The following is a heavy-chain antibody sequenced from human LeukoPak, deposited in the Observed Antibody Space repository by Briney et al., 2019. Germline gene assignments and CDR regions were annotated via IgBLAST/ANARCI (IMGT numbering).Heavy chain of an antibody. CDR3: AKCGSTSCYAGNWFDP. CDR1: GFTFSSYG. V-gene: IGHV3-23*01. Sequence: PGGSLRLSCAASGFTFSSYGMSWVRQAPGKGLEWVSAISGSGGSTYYADSVKGRFTISRDNSKNTLYLQMNSLRAEDTAVYYCAKCGSTSCYAGNWFDPWGQGTLVTVSS. CDR2: ISGSGGST. D-gene: IGHD2-2*01. J-gene: IGHJ5*02.